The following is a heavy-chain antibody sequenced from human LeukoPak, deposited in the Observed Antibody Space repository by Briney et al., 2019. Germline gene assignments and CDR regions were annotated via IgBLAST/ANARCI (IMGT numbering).Heavy chain of an antibody. D-gene: IGHD4-23*01. CDR1: GFPCSNYW. V-gene: IGHV3-7*01. Sequence: GGSMRLSCAGSGFPCSNYWMAWVRKAPGKGLEWVANMKEDGGEIKYVDSVKGRFTLSRDNAKNSLDLQTNSLRVDDTAVYYCVRDRGYSTFDYWGQGTRVIVSS. CDR3: VRDRGYSTFDY. CDR2: MKEDGGEI. J-gene: IGHJ4*02.